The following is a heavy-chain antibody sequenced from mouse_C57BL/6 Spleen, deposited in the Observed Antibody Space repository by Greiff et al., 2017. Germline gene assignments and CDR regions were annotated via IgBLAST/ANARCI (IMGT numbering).Heavy chain of an antibody. Sequence: QLQQSGPELVKPGASVKISCKASGYSFTDYNMNWVKQSNGKSLEWIGVINPNYGTTSYNQKFKGKATLTVDQSSSTAYMQLNSLTSEDSAVYYCASLYDYDGDVTFFAYWGQGTLVTVSA. J-gene: IGHJ3*01. CDR2: INPNYGTT. CDR1: GYSFTDYN. V-gene: IGHV1-39*01. CDR3: ASLYDYDGDVTFFAY. D-gene: IGHD2-4*01.